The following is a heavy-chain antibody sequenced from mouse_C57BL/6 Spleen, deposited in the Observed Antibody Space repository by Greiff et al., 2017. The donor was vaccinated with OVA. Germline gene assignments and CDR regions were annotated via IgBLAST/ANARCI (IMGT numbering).Heavy chain of an antibody. CDR1: GYAFTNYL. CDR3: ARSRWDDAMDY. V-gene: IGHV1-54*01. Sequence: VMLVESGAELVRPGTSVKVSCKASGYAFTNYLIEWVKQRPGQGLEWIGVINPGSGGTNYNEKFKGKATLTADKSSSTAYMQLSSLTSEDSAVYFCARSRWDDAMDYWGQGTSVTVSS. D-gene: IGHD4-1*01. CDR2: INPGSGGT. J-gene: IGHJ4*01.